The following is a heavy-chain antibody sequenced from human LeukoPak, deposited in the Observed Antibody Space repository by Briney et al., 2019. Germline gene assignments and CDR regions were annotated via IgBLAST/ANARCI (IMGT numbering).Heavy chain of an antibody. Sequence: GASVKVSCKASGYTFTSYGISWVRQAPGQGLEWMGWISAYNGNTNYAQKLQGRVTMTTDTSTGTAYMELRSLRSDDTAIYYCARRYCSGGICWFDPWGQGTLVTVSS. CDR1: GYTFTSYG. CDR2: ISAYNGNT. CDR3: ARRYCSGGICWFDP. V-gene: IGHV1-18*01. D-gene: IGHD2-15*01. J-gene: IGHJ5*02.